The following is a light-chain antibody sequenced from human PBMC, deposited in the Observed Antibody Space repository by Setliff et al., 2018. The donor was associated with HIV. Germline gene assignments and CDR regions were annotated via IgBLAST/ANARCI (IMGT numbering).Light chain of an antibody. V-gene: IGKV3-15*01. CDR1: QSVSTS. Sequence: EIVMTQSPATLSVSPGERATLSCRASQSVSTSLAWLQQKPGQAPRLLIYGASTRATGIPARFSGSGSGTEFTLSISSLQSEDFAVYYCQQYNNWPQTFGQGTKV. CDR2: GAS. CDR3: QQYNNWPQT. J-gene: IGKJ1*01.